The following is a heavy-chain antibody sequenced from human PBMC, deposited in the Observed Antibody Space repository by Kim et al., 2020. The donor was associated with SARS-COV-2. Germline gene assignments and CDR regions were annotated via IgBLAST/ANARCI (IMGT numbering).Heavy chain of an antibody. CDR3: ASGEIIAAAGSYYYGMDV. D-gene: IGHD6-13*01. CDR1: GYTFTSYA. CDR2: INTNTGNP. Sequence: ASVKVSCKASGYTFTSYAMNWVRQAPGQGLEWMGWINTNTGNPTYAQGFTGRFVFSLDTSVGTAYLQISSLKAEDTAVYYCASGEIIAAAGSYYYGMDVWGQGTTVTVSS. V-gene: IGHV7-4-1*02. J-gene: IGHJ6*02.